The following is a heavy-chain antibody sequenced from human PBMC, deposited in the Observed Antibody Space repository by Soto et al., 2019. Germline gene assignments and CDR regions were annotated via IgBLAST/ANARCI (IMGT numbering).Heavy chain of an antibody. V-gene: IGHV3-15*01. CDR2: IKSKADGGAT. J-gene: IGHJ4*01. CDR3: TTSWVLTPNVY. D-gene: IGHD7-27*01. CDR1: GFTFSNAW. Sequence: GGSLRLSCAASGFTFSNAWMSWVRQAPGKGLEWVGRIKSKADGGATDYAAPVKGRFTISRDDSKNTLFLQINSLKTEDTAVYYRTTSWVLTPNVYWGHGTLVTVSS.